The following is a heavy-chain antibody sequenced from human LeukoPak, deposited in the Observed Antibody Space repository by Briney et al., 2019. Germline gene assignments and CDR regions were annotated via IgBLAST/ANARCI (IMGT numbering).Heavy chain of an antibody. D-gene: IGHD2-2*02. CDR2: MNPNIGNT. CDR1: VYTFTSYD. J-gene: IGHJ6*02. Sequence: ASVKVSFKASVYTFTSYDINWVRQATGQGLEWMGWMNPNIGNTGYAQKFQGRVTMTRNTSISTAYMELSSLRSEDTAVYYCARDYGPAAIYGMDVWGQGTTVTVSS. V-gene: IGHV1-8*01. CDR3: ARDYGPAAIYGMDV.